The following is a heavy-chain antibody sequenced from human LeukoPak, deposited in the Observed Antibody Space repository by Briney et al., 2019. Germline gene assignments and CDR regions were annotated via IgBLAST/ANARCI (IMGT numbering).Heavy chain of an antibody. CDR1: GGSISSSGYY. CDR3: ARGKDCTNGVCCTDY. Sequence: SETLSLTCTVSGGSISSSGYYWGWIRQPPGKGLEWIGTIYYRGTTYYNPSLKSRVTISVDTSKNQFSLKLSSVTAADTAVYYCARGKDCTNGVCCTDYWGQGTLVTVSS. J-gene: IGHJ4*02. D-gene: IGHD2-8*01. V-gene: IGHV4-39*01. CDR2: IYYRGTT.